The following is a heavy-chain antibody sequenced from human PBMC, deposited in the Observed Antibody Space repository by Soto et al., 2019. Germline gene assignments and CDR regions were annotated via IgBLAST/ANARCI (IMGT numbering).Heavy chain of an antibody. V-gene: IGHV6-1*01. D-gene: IGHD3-10*01. J-gene: IGHJ6*02. Sequence: QTLSLTCAISGDSVSSNSAAWNWIRQSPSRGLEWLGRTYYRSKWYNDYAVSVKSRITINPDTSKNQFSLQLNSVTPEDTAVYYCARGSADGSGRYYLYYYYYGMDVWGQGTTVTV. CDR2: TYYRSKWYN. CDR3: ARGSADGSGRYYLYYYYYGMDV. CDR1: GDSVSSNSAA.